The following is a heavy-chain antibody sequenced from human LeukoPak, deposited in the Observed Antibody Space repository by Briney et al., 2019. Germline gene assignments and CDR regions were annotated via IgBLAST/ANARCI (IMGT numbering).Heavy chain of an antibody. V-gene: IGHV4-34*01. J-gene: IGHJ5*02. Sequence: SETLSLTCAVYGGSFSGYYWSWIRQPPGKGLEWIGEINHSGSTNYNPSLKSRVTISVDTSKNQFSLKLSSVTAADTAVYYCARGQSYCSGGSCELCWFDPWGQGTLVTVSS. D-gene: IGHD2-15*01. CDR3: ARGQSYCSGGSCELCWFDP. CDR2: INHSGST. CDR1: GGSFSGYY.